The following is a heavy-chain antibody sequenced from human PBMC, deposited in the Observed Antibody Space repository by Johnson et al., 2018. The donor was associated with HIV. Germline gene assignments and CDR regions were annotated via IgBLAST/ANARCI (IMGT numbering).Heavy chain of an antibody. CDR3: TRLHTTCYSNYVRSDAFDI. V-gene: IGHV3-49*03. CDR1: GFTFGDYA. CDR2: IRSKAYGGTT. Sequence: VQLVESGGGLLQPGRSLRLSCTASGFTFGDYAMAWLRQAPGKGLEWVGFIRSKAYGGTTESAASVKGRFTISRDDSKSIAYLQMNSLKIEDSALYYCTRLHTTCYSNYVRSDAFDIWGQGTMVTVSS. D-gene: IGHD4-11*01. J-gene: IGHJ3*02.